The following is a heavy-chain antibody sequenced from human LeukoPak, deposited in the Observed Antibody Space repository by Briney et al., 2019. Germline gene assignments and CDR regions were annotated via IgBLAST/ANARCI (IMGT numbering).Heavy chain of an antibody. CDR3: ASRPYYDFWSGFDY. J-gene: IGHJ4*02. D-gene: IGHD3-3*01. Sequence: GGSLRLSCAASGYTVSSNFMSWVRQAPGKGLEWVSAISGSGGSTYYADSVKGRFTISRDNSKNTLYLQMNSLRAEDTAVYYCASRPYYDFWSGFDYWGQGTLVTVSS. CDR2: ISGSGGST. CDR1: GYTVSSNF. V-gene: IGHV3-23*01.